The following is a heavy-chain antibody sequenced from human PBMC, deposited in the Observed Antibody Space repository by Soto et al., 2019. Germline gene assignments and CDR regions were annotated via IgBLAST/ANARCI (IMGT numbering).Heavy chain of an antibody. Sequence: ASVKVSCKASGGTFSSYAISWVRQAPGQGLGWMGGIIPIFGTANYAQKFQGRVTITADESRNQFSLHLNSVTPEDTAVYYCARDRWFFDYWGQGTLVTVSS. CDR1: GGTFSSYA. V-gene: IGHV1-69*13. CDR2: IIPIFGTA. CDR3: ARDRWFFDY. D-gene: IGHD2-15*01. J-gene: IGHJ4*02.